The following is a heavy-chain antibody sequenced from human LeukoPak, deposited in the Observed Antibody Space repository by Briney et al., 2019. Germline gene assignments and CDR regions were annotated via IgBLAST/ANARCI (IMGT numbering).Heavy chain of an antibody. D-gene: IGHD3-16*01. CDR2: IYTSGST. J-gene: IGHJ4*02. Sequence: SQTLSLTCTVSGGSISSGSYYWSWIRQPAGKGLEWIGRIYTSGSTNYNPSLKSRVTISVDTSKNQFSLKLSSVTAADTAVYYCARGRLQRGGGDFDYWGQGTLVTVSS. CDR1: GGSISSGSYY. CDR3: ARGRLQRGGGDFDY. V-gene: IGHV4-61*02.